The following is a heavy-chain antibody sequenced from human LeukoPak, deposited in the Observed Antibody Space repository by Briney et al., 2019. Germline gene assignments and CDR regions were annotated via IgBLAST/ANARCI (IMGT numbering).Heavy chain of an antibody. CDR1: GYTFTSYY. D-gene: IGHD3-22*01. CDR2: INPSGGST. V-gene: IGHV1-46*01. J-gene: IGHJ4*02. Sequence: ASVKVSCKASGYTFTSYYMHWVRQAPGQGLEWMGIINPSGGSTSYAQKFQGRVTMTRDTSTSTVYMELSSLRSEDTAVYYCAREREYDSSGYYPASGWGQGTLVTVSS. CDR3: AREREYDSSGYYPASG.